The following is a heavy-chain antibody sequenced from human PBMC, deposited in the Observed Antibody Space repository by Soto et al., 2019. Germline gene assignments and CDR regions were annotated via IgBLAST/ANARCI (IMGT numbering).Heavy chain of an antibody. V-gene: IGHV3-23*01. CDR2: ISGSGGST. CDR1: GFTFSSYA. D-gene: IGHD6-19*01. Sequence: HPGGSLRLSCAASGFTFSSYAMSWVRQAPGKGLEWVSAISGSGGSTYYADSVKGRFTISRDNSKNTLYLQMNSLRAEDTAVYYCAKGKQWLVSGEGYWGQGTLVTVSS. CDR3: AKGKQWLVSGEGY. J-gene: IGHJ4*02.